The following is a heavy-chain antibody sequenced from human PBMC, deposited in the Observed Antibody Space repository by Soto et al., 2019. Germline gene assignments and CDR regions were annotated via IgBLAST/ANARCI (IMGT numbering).Heavy chain of an antibody. CDR2: INSDGSST. CDR1: GYTFSSFW. D-gene: IGHD2-2*01. CDR3: ARAAWDCTSASCLINH. J-gene: IGHJ5*02. V-gene: IGHV3-74*03. Sequence: GGSLRVSCAASGYTFSSFWMHWVRQVPGKGLVWVSRINSDGSSTTYADSVKGRFTISRDNANNRLYLQMNSLRAEDTAVYYCARAAWDCTSASCLINHWGQGTLVTVSS.